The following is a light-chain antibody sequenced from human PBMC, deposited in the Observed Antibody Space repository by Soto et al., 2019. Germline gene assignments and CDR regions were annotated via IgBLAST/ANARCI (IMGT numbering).Light chain of an antibody. CDR3: CSYAGTYV. J-gene: IGLJ1*01. CDR2: EVS. V-gene: IGLV2-23*02. Sequence: QSALTQPASVSGSPGQSITISCTGTSSDVGSYNLVSWYQQHPGKAPKLMIYEVSKRPSGVSNRFSGSKSGNTASLTISGLQAEDEADYYCCSYAGTYVFGTGTKVT. CDR1: SSDVGSYNL.